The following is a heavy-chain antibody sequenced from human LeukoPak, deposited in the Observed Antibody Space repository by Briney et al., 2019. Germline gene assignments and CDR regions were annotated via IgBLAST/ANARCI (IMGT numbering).Heavy chain of an antibody. CDR2: ISSNGGST. V-gene: IGHV3-64*01. CDR1: GFTFSSYA. Sequence: GGSLRLSCAASGFTFSSYAMHWVRQAPGKGLEYVSAISSNGGSTYYANSVKGRFTISRDNSKNTLYLQMGSLRAEDMAVYYCASGYYNPDYWGQGTLVTVSS. J-gene: IGHJ4*02. D-gene: IGHD3-9*01. CDR3: ASGYYNPDY.